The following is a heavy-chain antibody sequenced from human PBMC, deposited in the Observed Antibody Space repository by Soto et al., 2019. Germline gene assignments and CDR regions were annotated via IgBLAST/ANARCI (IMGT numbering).Heavy chain of an antibody. D-gene: IGHD3-3*01. J-gene: IGHJ6*02. CDR1: GFTFISYS. CDR3: ARRVDNYDFSSGPEEDA. Sequence: GGSLSLSCAASGFTFISYSMNWVRQAPGKGLEWVSSISSSSSYIYYADSVKGRFTISRDNAKNSLYLQMNRLRAEDTAVYYCARRVDNYDFSSGPEEDAWGQGTTVTVYS. CDR2: ISSSSSYI. V-gene: IGHV3-21*01.